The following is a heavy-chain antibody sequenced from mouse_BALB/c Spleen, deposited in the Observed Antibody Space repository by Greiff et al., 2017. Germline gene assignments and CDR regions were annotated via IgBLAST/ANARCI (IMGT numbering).Heavy chain of an antibody. D-gene: IGHD1-1*01. CDR2: ISYDGSN. CDR1: GYSITSGYY. J-gene: IGHJ4*01. V-gene: IGHV3-6*02. CDR3: ARGGLYGGYAMDY. Sequence: ESGPGLVKPSQSLSLTCSVTGYSITSGYYWNWIRQFPGNKLEWMGYISYDGSNNYNPSLKNRISITRDTSKNQFFLKLNSVTTEDTATYYCARGGLYGGYAMDYWGQGTSVTVSS.